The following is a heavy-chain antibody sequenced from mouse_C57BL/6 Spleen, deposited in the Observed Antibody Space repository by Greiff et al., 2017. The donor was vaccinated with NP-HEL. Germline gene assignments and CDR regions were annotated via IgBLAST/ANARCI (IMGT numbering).Heavy chain of an antibody. V-gene: IGHV1-82*01. CDR1: GYAFSSSW. CDR3: ARDYSNYENFDY. CDR2: IYPGDGDT. J-gene: IGHJ2*01. Sequence: QVQLQQSGPELVKPGASVKISCKASGYAFSSSWMNWVKQRPGKGLEWIGRIYPGDGDTNYNGKFKGKATLTAYKSSSTAYMQLSSLTSEDSAVYFGARDYSNYENFDYWGQGTTLTVSS. D-gene: IGHD2-5*01.